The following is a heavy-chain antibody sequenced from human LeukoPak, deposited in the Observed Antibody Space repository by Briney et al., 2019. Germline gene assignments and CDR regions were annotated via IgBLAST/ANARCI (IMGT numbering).Heavy chain of an antibody. D-gene: IGHD1-26*01. J-gene: IGHJ5*02. Sequence: ASVKVSCKASGYTFTSYAMHWVRQAPGQRLEWMGWINAGNGNTKCCRVTITRDTSASTAYMELSSLRSEDMAVYYCARGMSGSRRVYNWFDPWGQGTLVTVSS. CDR1: GYTFTSYA. CDR3: ARGMSGSRRVYNWFDP. CDR2: INAGNGNT. V-gene: IGHV1-3*03.